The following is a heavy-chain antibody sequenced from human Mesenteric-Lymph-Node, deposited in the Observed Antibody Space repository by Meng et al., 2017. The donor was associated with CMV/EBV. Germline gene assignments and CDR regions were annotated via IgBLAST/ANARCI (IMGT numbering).Heavy chain of an antibody. CDR2: MNPNNGDT. Sequence: ASVKVSCKASGYTFTSYHINWVRQATGQGLEWMGRMNPNNGDTDYAQKFQGRVTITRDTPITTVYMELSSLTSEDTAVYYCARGWGTTWPWGQGTLVTVSS. J-gene: IGHJ5*02. V-gene: IGHV1-8*01. D-gene: IGHD3-16*01. CDR1: GYTFTSYH. CDR3: ARGWGTTWP.